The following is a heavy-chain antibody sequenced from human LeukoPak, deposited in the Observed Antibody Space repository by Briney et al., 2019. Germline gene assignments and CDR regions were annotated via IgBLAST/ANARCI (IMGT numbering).Heavy chain of an antibody. Sequence: GGSLRLSCAASGFTFSVYGMHWVRQAPGKGLEWVAFIRYDGSNKYYADSVKGRFTISRDNAKNSLYLQMNSLRAEDTAVYYCARAANLAFDYWGQGTLVTVSS. CDR1: GFTFSVYG. CDR2: IRYDGSNK. CDR3: ARAANLAFDY. J-gene: IGHJ4*02. D-gene: IGHD5-12*01. V-gene: IGHV3-30*02.